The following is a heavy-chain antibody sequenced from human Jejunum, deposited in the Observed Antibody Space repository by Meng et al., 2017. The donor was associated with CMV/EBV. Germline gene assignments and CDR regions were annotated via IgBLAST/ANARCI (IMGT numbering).Heavy chain of an antibody. Sequence: GGSFWSLIRQSPGKGLAHLDYIFYSRSTSYIPSLRTRLTISFDKSRNHLSLNLTSVTAADTAVYYCARNSFCSTGTCNVKSGHFDSWGQGTLVTVSS. V-gene: IGHV4-30-4*01. CDR1: GGSF. CDR3: ARNSFCSTGTCNVKSGHFDS. D-gene: IGHD2-15*01. CDR2: IFYSRST. J-gene: IGHJ4*02.